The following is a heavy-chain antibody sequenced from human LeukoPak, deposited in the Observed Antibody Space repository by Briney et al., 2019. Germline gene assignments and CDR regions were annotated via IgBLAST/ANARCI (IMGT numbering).Heavy chain of an antibody. J-gene: IGHJ5*02. CDR3: ARAVPYYDFWSGYYLNWFDP. CDR1: GGSITSYY. V-gene: IGHV4-59*12. Sequence: PSETLSLTCTVSGGSITSYYWSWVRQPLGKGLEWIGYIYYSGSNNYNPSLKSRVTMSVDRSKNQFSLKLSSVTAADTAVYYCARAVPYYDFWSGYYLNWFDPWGQGTLVTVSS. CDR2: IYYSGSN. D-gene: IGHD3-3*01.